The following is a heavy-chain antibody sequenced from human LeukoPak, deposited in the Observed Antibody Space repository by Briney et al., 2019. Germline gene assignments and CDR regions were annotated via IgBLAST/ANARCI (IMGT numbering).Heavy chain of an antibody. CDR3: ARDQSHSPDPIVVVPAAALSGFDP. V-gene: IGHV4-4*07. CDR1: GGSISSYY. J-gene: IGHJ5*02. Sequence: SETLSLTCTVSGGSISSYYWSWIRQPAGKGLEWIGRIYTSGSTNYNPSLKSRVTMSVDTSKNQFSLKLSSVTAADTAVYYCARDQSHSPDPIVVVPAAALSGFDPWGQGTLVTVSS. D-gene: IGHD2-2*01. CDR2: IYTSGST.